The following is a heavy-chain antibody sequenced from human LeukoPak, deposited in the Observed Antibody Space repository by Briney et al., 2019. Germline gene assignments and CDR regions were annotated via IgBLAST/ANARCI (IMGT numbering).Heavy chain of an antibody. J-gene: IGHJ5*02. CDR3: ARDLRPPLSSNWFDP. CDR2: IYHSGST. CDR1: GYSISSGYY. V-gene: IGHV4-38-2*02. Sequence: KPSETLSLTCTVSGYSISSGYYWGWIRQPPGQGLEWIGSIYHSGSTYYNPSLKSRVTISVDTSKNQFSLKLSSVTAADTAVYYCARDLRPPLSSNWFDPWGQGTLVTVSS.